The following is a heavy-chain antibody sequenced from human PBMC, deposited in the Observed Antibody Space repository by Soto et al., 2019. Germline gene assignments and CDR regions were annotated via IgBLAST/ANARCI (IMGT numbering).Heavy chain of an antibody. CDR3: ARRKERSGPHYFDY. D-gene: IGHD6-25*01. V-gene: IGHV1-8*02. CDR2: MNPYSGNT. Sequence: ASVKVSCKASGGTFSSYAISWVRQAPGQGLEWMGWMNPYSGNTGYAQKFQGRVTVTRNTSISTVYMELSGLRPDDTAVYYCARRKERSGPHYFDYWGQGSQVTSPQ. J-gene: IGHJ4*02. CDR1: GGTFSSYA.